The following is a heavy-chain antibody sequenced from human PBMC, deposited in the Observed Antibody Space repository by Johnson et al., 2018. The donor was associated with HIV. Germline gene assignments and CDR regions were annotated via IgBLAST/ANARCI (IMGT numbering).Heavy chain of an antibody. CDR3: AKVQQLGPGGTFDI. D-gene: IGHD6-13*01. Sequence: QVQLVESGGGVVQPGGSLRLSCAASGFTFSSYGMHWVRQAPGKGLEWVVFIRYDGSNKYYADSVKGRFTISRDNSKNTLYLQMNSLRAEDTAVYYCAKVQQLGPGGTFDIWGHGTLVTVSS. CDR2: IRYDGSNK. V-gene: IGHV3-30*02. J-gene: IGHJ3*02. CDR1: GFTFSSYG.